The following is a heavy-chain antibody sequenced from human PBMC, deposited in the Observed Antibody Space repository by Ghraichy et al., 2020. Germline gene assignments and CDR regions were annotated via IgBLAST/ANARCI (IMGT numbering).Heavy chain of an antibody. Sequence: GGSLRLSCAASGFTFSSYAMHWVRQAPGKGLEWVAVISYDGSNKYYADSVKGRFTISRDNSKNTLYLQMNSLRAEDTAVYYCARETMGYFDYWGQGTLVTVSS. D-gene: IGHD4/OR15-4a*01. V-gene: IGHV3-30-3*01. J-gene: IGHJ4*02. CDR3: ARETMGYFDY. CDR1: GFTFSSYA. CDR2: ISYDGSNK.